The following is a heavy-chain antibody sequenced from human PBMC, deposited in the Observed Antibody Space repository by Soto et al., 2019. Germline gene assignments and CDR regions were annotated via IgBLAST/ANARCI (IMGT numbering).Heavy chain of an antibody. CDR2: FDPEDGET. CDR1: GYTLTELS. CDR3: ATDRGYSNDYYYYGMDV. J-gene: IGHJ6*02. Sequence: ASVKVSCKVSGYTLTELSMHWVRQAPGEGLEWMGGFDPEDGETIYAQKFQGRVTMTEDTSTDTAYMELSSLRSEDTAVYYCATDRGYSNDYYYYGMDVWGQGTTVTVSS. V-gene: IGHV1-24*01. D-gene: IGHD4-4*01.